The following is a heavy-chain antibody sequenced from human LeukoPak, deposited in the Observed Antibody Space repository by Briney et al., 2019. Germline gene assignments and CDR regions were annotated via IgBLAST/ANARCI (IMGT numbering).Heavy chain of an antibody. CDR2: FDPEDGET. CDR3: ARGIDYYDSSGCVS. J-gene: IGHJ4*02. D-gene: IGHD3-22*01. V-gene: IGHV1-24*01. CDR1: GYSLTELS. Sequence: ASVKVSCKVSGYSLTELSIHWVRQAPGKGLEWMGGFDPEDGETVYAQKFQGRVTMTEDTSTDTAHMALRSLRSEDTAVYYCARGIDYYDSSGCVSWGQGTLVTVSS.